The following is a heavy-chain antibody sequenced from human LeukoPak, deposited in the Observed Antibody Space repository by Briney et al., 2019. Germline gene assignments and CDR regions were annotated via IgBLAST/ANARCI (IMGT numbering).Heavy chain of an antibody. J-gene: IGHJ4*02. CDR2: IYYSGST. CDR1: SGSISSGGYY. Sequence: SETLSLTCTVSSGSISSGGYYWSWLRQHPGKGLEWIGYIYYSGSTYYNPSLKSRVTISVDTSKNQFSLKLSSVTAADTAVYYCARYSGSYNFDYWGQGTLVTVSS. D-gene: IGHD1-26*01. CDR3: ARYSGSYNFDY. V-gene: IGHV4-31*03.